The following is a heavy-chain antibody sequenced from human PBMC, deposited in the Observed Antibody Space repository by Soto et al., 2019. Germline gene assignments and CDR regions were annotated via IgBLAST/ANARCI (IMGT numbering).Heavy chain of an antibody. Sequence: NPSETLSLTCTVSGGSINGHYWSWIRQAPGKGLEWVGHIYYSEDTHYNPSLKSRLTLSADTSKNQISLRLTSVTAADAAVYYCARVFGDFWSGYHVDFWGQGTLVTV. V-gene: IGHV4-59*11. CDR3: ARVFGDFWSGYHVDF. CDR1: GGSINGHY. D-gene: IGHD3-3*01. J-gene: IGHJ4*02. CDR2: IYYSEDT.